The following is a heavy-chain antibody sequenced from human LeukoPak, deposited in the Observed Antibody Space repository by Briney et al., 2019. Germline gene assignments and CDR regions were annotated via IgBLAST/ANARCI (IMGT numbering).Heavy chain of an antibody. CDR1: GGTFSRYA. CDR3: ASTIFGVVMGLDY. V-gene: IGHV1-69*01. CDR2: IIPILGTA. J-gene: IGHJ4*02. D-gene: IGHD3-3*01. Sequence: SVKVSCKASGGTFSRYAASWVRQAPGQGLEWMGGIIPILGTANYAQKFQGRVTITADESTSTAYMELSSLRSEDTAVYYCASTIFGVVMGLDYWGQGTLVTVSS.